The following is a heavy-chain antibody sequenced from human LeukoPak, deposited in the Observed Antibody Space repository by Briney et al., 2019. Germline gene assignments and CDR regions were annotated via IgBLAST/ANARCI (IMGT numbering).Heavy chain of an antibody. CDR1: VYACTSSF. CDR2: INPTGGST. J-gene: IGHJ3*02. D-gene: IGHD2-21*02. V-gene: IGHV1-46*01. Sequence: ASVKVSCKASVYACTSSFVHCVRQAPGEGLEWMGIINPTGGSTRYAQKFQGRVTTTRDTSTTTVYLELRSPGSEDTAVHYCERRRVTASDSFDIWGQATTVIVSS. CDR3: ERRRVTASDSFDI.